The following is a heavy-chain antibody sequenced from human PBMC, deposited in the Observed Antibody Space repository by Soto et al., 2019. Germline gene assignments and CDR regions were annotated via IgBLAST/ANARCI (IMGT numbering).Heavy chain of an antibody. J-gene: IGHJ4*02. Sequence: QVQLVESGGGVVQPGRSLRLSCAASGFTFSNYAMHWVRQAPGKGLEWVAVISFDGTNKFYEDSVEGRFTISRDNSKTTLYIQMNSLRAEDTAVHYCAQGYCSRPSCDLERFDYWGRGILVTVSS. CDR2: ISFDGTNK. V-gene: IGHV3-30*18. D-gene: IGHD2-2*01. CDR1: GFTFSNYA. CDR3: AQGYCSRPSCDLERFDY.